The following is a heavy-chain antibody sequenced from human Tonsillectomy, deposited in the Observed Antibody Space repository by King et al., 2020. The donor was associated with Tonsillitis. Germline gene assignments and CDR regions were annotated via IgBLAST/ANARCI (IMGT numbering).Heavy chain of an antibody. Sequence: QLVQSGAEVKKPGESLRISCKASGYSFTRYWIGWVRQMPGKGLERMGIIYPGDSDTRYSPSFQGQVTISADKSISTAYLQWSSLKASDTAMYYCSSQHLNGGNSGPFDYWGQGTLVTVSS. CDR1: GYSFTRYW. D-gene: IGHD4-23*01. CDR3: SSQHLNGGNSGPFDY. CDR2: IYPGDSDT. J-gene: IGHJ4*02. V-gene: IGHV5-51*03.